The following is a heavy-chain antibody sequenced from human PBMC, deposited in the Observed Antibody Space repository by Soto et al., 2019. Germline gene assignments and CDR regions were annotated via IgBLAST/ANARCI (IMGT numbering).Heavy chain of an antibody. CDR3: ARGWRPAGSDH. CDR2: LYSAGTT. J-gene: IGHJ4*02. D-gene: IGHD6-19*01. CDR1: GFSVTSNY. V-gene: IGHV3-53*02. Sequence: EVQLVETGGGLIQPGGSLRLSCAASGFSVTSNYMSWVRQAPGKGLEWVSVLYSAGTTYYADSVKGRFTISRDNSKNTLYLQMNSLRAEDTGVYYCARGWRPAGSDHLGQGTLVTVSS.